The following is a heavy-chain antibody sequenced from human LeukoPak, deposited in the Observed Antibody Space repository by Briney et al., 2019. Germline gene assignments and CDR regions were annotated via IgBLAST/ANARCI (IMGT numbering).Heavy chain of an antibody. CDR1: GGTFSSCA. CDR3: ARGDLYYYDSSGYYYYNWFDP. CDR2: IIPIFGTA. Sequence: GASVKVSCKASGGTFSSCAISWVRQAPGQGLEWMGGIIPIFGTANYAQKFQGRVTITADESTSTAYMELSSLRSEDTAVYYCARGDLYYYDSSGYYYYNWFDPWGQGTLVTVSS. J-gene: IGHJ5*02. D-gene: IGHD3-22*01. V-gene: IGHV1-69*13.